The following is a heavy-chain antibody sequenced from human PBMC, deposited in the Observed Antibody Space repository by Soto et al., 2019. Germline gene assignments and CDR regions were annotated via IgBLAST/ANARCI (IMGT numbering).Heavy chain of an antibody. V-gene: IGHV3-21*01. J-gene: IGHJ6*02. CDR2: ISSSSSYI. Sequence: EVQLVESGGGLVKPGGSLRLSCAASGFTFSSYSMNWVRQAPGKGLEWVSSISSSSSYIYYADSVKGRFTISRDNAKNSLYLQMNSLRAEDTAVYYCARDVAQRYFDWPYQINYYYYGMDVWGQGTTVTVSS. CDR1: GFTFSSYS. D-gene: IGHD3-9*01. CDR3: ARDVAQRYFDWPYQINYYYYGMDV.